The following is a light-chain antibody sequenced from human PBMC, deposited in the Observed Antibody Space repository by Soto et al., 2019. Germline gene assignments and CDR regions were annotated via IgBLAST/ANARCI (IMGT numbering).Light chain of an antibody. Sequence: QSVLTQPPSVSGAPGQRVTISCTGTSSNIGAGYDVHWYQQSPGTAPKLVIYNNNNRPSGVPDRFSGSKSGTSGSLAITGLQAEDEADYYCQSYDGSLTGVIFGGGTKLTVL. CDR2: NNN. V-gene: IGLV1-40*01. CDR1: SSNIGAGYD. J-gene: IGLJ2*01. CDR3: QSYDGSLTGVI.